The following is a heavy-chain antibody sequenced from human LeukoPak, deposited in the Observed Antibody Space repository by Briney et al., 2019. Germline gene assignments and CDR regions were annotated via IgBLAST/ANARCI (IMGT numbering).Heavy chain of an antibody. CDR3: ARQYGYNYGHVDS. D-gene: IGHD5-18*01. Sequence: PSETLSLTCSVSGGSISSIGYYWGWIRQPPGKGLEWIGSIYYGGSTHYSPSLKSRLTISVDTSMNQFSLRLNSVTTADTAVYYCARQYGYNYGHVDSWGQGALVTVSS. CDR1: GGSISSIGYY. J-gene: IGHJ4*02. CDR2: IYYGGST. V-gene: IGHV4-39*01.